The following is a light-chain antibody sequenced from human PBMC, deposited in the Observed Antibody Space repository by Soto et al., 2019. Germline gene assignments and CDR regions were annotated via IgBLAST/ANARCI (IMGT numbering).Light chain of an antibody. CDR2: GAS. Sequence: PGEIVTLSCRASQSVSSSYLTWYQQKPGQAPRLLIYGASTRATSIPARFSGSGSGTDFTLTISSLQPEDFAVYYCQQDYNLPRTFGQGTKVDIK. CDR3: QQDYNLPRT. V-gene: IGKV3D-7*01. CDR1: QSVSSSY. J-gene: IGKJ1*01.